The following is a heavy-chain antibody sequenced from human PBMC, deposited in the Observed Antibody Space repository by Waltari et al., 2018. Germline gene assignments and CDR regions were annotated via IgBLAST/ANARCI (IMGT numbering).Heavy chain of an antibody. V-gene: IGHV1-69*01. CDR3: ARVNSSPSLYGMDV. J-gene: IGHJ6*02. CDR1: GGPFSSSS. D-gene: IGHD6-6*01. Sequence: QVQLVQSGAEVKKPGSSVKVSCKASGGPFSSSSISWVRPAPGQGLEWMGGIIPIFGTANYAQKFQGRVTSTADESTSTAYMELSSLRSEDTAVYYCARVNSSPSLYGMDVWGQGTTVTVSS. CDR2: IIPIFGTA.